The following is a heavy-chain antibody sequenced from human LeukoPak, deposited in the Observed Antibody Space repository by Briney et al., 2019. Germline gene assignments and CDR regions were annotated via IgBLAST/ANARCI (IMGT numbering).Heavy chain of an antibody. D-gene: IGHD2-2*01. Sequence: ASVKVSCKASGYTFTNYYTHWVRQAPGQGLEWMGIINPSGGSTTYAQKFQGRVTMTRDTSTSTVYMELSSLRSEDTAVYYCARVGFCTSTSCPFDPWGQGTLVTVSS. CDR2: INPSGGST. CDR1: GYTFTNYY. V-gene: IGHV1-46*01. CDR3: ARVGFCTSTSCPFDP. J-gene: IGHJ5*02.